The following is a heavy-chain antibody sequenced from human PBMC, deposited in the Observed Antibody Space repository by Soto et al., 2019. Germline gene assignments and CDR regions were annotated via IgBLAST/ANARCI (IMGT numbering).Heavy chain of an antibody. V-gene: IGHV3-49*04. Sequence: GGSLRLSCTASGFTFGDYAMSWVRHAPGKGLEWVGFIRSKAYGGTTEYAASVKGRFTISRDDSKSIAYLQMNSLKTEDTAVYYCTRDSGYSSGWYQGGFDYWGQGTLVTSPQ. CDR1: GFTFGDYA. CDR3: TRDSGYSSGWYQGGFDY. J-gene: IGHJ4*02. CDR2: IRSKAYGGTT. D-gene: IGHD6-19*01.